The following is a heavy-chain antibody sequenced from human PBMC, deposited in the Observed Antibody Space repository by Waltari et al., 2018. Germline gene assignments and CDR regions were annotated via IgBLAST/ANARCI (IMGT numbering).Heavy chain of an antibody. CDR1: GYHFTGYY. V-gene: IGHV1-2*02. Sequence: QVQLVQSGAEVKKPGASVKVSCKASGYHFTGYYMTWLRQAPGQGLEWMGWIHPNSGGTNYAQKFQGRGTMTRDTSISTAYMELSRLRSDDTAVYYCARDVSTMIVVDQPAVDIWGQGTRVTVSS. CDR2: IHPNSGGT. CDR3: ARDVSTMIVVDQPAVDI. D-gene: IGHD3-22*01. J-gene: IGHJ3*02.